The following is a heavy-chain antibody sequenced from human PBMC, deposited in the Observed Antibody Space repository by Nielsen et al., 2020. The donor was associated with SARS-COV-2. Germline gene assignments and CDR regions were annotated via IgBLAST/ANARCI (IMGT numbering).Heavy chain of an antibody. CDR3: AREIKVMVRGVIMPIDY. Sequence: SETLSLTCTVSGGSISSSSYYWGWIRQPPGKGLEWIGSIYYSGSTYYNPSLKSRVTISVDTSKDQFSLKLSSVTAADTAVYYCAREIKVMVRGVIMPIDYWGQGTLVTVSS. J-gene: IGHJ4*02. CDR1: GGSISSSSYY. CDR2: IYYSGST. D-gene: IGHD3-10*01. V-gene: IGHV4-39*02.